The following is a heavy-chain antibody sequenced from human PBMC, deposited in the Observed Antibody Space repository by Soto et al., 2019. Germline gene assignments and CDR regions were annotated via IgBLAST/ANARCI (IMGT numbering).Heavy chain of an antibody. V-gene: IGHV3-30*18. CDR2: MSYDGTKE. CDR1: GFTFSTYC. D-gene: IGHD6-13*01. Sequence: LRLSCAASGFTFSTYCMHWVRQAPGKGLEWVAAMSYDGTKEYYVDSVKGRFTISRDNSRNTLFLQLNSLRDEDTAVYYCAKEYGSTWIDHWGQGTLVTVSS. J-gene: IGHJ4*02. CDR3: AKEYGSTWIDH.